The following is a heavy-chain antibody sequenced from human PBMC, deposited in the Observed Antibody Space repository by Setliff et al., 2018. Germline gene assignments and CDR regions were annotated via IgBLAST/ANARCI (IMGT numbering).Heavy chain of an antibody. J-gene: IGHJ3*02. D-gene: IGHD5-12*01. CDR2: IHPSNSDT. Sequence: GESLTISCKGSGYSFTDYWIGWVRQVPGEGLEWMGIIHPSNSDTVYSPSFQGQVTISADRSITTAYLQWSSPKASDTAIYYCARNRVALYDAFDIWGQGTMVTVSS. V-gene: IGHV5-51*01. CDR1: GYSFTDYW. CDR3: ARNRVALYDAFDI.